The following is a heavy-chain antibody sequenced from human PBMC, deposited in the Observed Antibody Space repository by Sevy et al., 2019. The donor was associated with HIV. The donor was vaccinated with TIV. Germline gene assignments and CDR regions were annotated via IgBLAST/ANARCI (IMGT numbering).Heavy chain of an antibody. Sequence: GGSLRLSCAASGFSLNIYRMSWVRQAPGKGLEWVANIKQDGSVKYYVDSVKGRFTISRDNARNLLYLQMNSLRAEDTALYYCVRAIAADGTFWGQGTLVTVSS. CDR2: IKQDGSVK. J-gene: IGHJ4*02. D-gene: IGHD6-13*01. CDR1: GFSLNIYR. CDR3: VRAIAADGTF. V-gene: IGHV3-7*01.